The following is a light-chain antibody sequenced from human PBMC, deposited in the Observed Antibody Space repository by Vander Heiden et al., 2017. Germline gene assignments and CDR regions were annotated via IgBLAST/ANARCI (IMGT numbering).Light chain of an antibody. CDR3: QTWGTGIQV. CDR2: VNSDGSH. J-gene: IGLJ3*02. V-gene: IGLV4-69*01. Sequence: SSSLGASVKLTCTLTSGHRSYAIAWHQQQPEKGPRYLMKVNSDGSHSKGDGIPDRFSGSSSGAARDLTISSLQAEDEDDYYCQTWGTGIQVFGGGTKLTVL. CDR1: SGHRSYA.